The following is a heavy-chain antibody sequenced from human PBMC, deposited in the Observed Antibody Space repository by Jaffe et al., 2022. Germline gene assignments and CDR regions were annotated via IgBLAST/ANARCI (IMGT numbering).Heavy chain of an antibody. CDR3: ARSTVTPPDS. CDR2: ISGDSSTI. CDR1: GFTFSTYS. Sequence: EVQLVESGGDLVQPGGSLRLSCTASGFTFSTYSMNWVRQSPGKGPEWLSYISGDSSTIYYADSVKGRFTISRDNAKNSLYLQMDSLRAEDTALYYCARSTVTPPDSWGQGTLVTVSS. J-gene: IGHJ4*02. D-gene: IGHD4-17*01. V-gene: IGHV3-48*01.